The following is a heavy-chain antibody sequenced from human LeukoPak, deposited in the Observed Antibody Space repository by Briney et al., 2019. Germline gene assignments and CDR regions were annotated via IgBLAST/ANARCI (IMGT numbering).Heavy chain of an antibody. CDR2: INSDGSST. J-gene: IGHJ4*02. V-gene: IGHV3-74*01. CDR3: ASFYGGNDYFDY. Sequence: GGSLRLSCAASGFTLSSYWMHWVRQAPGKGLVWVSRINSDGSSTSYADSVKGRFTISRDNAKNTLYLQMNSLRAEDTAVYYCASFYGGNDYFDYWGQGTLVTVSS. D-gene: IGHD4-23*01. CDR1: GFTLSSYW.